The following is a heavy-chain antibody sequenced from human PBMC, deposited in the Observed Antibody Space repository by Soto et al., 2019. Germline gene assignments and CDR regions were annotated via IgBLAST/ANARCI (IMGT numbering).Heavy chain of an antibody. CDR1: GGTFSSYA. CDR2: IIPIFGTA. V-gene: IGHV1-69*01. Sequence: QVQLVQSGAEVKKPGSSVKVSCKASGGTFSSYAISWVRQAPGQGLEWMGGIIPIFGTANYAQKFQGRLTINADESMSPAYMALSSLRSEDTAVYYCARGMTTVTTGCDYCYGMDVWGQGTTVTVSS. D-gene: IGHD4-4*01. J-gene: IGHJ6*02. CDR3: ARGMTTVTTGCDYCYGMDV.